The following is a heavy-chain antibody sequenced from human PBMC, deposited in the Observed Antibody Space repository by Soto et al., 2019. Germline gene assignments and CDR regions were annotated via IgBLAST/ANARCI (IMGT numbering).Heavy chain of an antibody. CDR1: GFTFSSYW. V-gene: IGHV3-7*01. J-gene: IGHJ4*02. D-gene: IGHD1-1*01. CDR2: IDEDGSEY. CDR3: ARTGDGHHDFLDY. Sequence: EVHLEESGGGLVHPGGSLRLSCAASGFTFSSYWMNWVRQAPGKGLEWVANIDEDGSEYNDAESVRGRFAISRDNAKNTLYLQMNSLRAADTAVYYCARTGDGHHDFLDYWGQGILVSVSS.